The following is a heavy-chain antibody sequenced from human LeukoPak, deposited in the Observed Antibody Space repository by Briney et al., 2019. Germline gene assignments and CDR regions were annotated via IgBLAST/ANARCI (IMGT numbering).Heavy chain of an antibody. V-gene: IGHV4-59*01. CDR1: GGSISDYY. J-gene: IGHJ2*01. CDR2: IYYSGST. D-gene: IGHD1-1*01. CDR3: ARGPYWNDGYFDL. Sequence: PSETLSLTCTVSGGSISDYYWSWIRQPPGKGLEWIGYIYYSGSTNYNPSLKSRVTISVDTSKNQFSLKLSSVTAADTAVYYCARGPYWNDGYFDLWGRGTLVTVSS.